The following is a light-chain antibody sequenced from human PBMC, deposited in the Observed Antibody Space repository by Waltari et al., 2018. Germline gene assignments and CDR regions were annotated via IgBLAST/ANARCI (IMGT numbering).Light chain of an antibody. CDR2: EVN. V-gene: IGLV2-14*01. CDR3: SSYTSSSSL. J-gene: IGLJ2*01. Sequence: QSALTQPASVSGSPGQSITISCTGSSSGVGDDNYVSWYQQPPGKAPRLMIYEVNHRAPGVADRFSGSKSGNTASLTISGLQAEDEADYYCSSYTSSSSLFGGGTKLTVL. CDR1: SSGVGDDNY.